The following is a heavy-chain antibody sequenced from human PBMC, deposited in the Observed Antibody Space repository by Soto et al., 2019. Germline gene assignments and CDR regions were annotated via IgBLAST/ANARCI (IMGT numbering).Heavy chain of an antibody. D-gene: IGHD3-10*01. CDR1: GYTFTSYA. Sequence: ASVKVSCKASGYTFTSYAMHWVRQAPGQRLEWLGWINAGNGNTKYSQKIQGRVTITRDTSASTAYMELSSLRSEDTAVYYCARERGVSSSGSGLCWYHVWGQGTLVTVSS. J-gene: IGHJ4*02. V-gene: IGHV1-3*01. CDR3: ARERGVSSSGSGLCWYHV. CDR2: INAGNGNT.